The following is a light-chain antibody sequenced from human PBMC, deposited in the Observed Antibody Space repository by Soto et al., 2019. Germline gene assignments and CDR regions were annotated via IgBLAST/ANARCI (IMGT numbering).Light chain of an antibody. CDR1: SSNIGAAYD. J-gene: IGLJ1*01. CDR2: GNS. CDR3: QSYDSSLSGFYV. Sequence: QSVLAQPPSVSGAPGQRVTISCTGSSSNIGAAYDVHWYQRLPGTAPKLLIYGNSNRPSGVPDRFSGSKSGTSASLAITGLQAEDEADDYCQSYDSSLSGFYVFGTRTKVTVL. V-gene: IGLV1-40*01.